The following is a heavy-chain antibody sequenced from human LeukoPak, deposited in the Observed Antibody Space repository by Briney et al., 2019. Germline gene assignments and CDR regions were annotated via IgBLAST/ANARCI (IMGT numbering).Heavy chain of an antibody. J-gene: IGHJ4*02. D-gene: IGHD3-9*01. CDR2: MNPNSGNT. V-gene: IGHV1-8*03. CDR3: ARGSSYYDILTGYYT. CDR1: GYTFTSYD. Sequence: EASVKVSCKASGYTFTSYDINWARQATGQGLEWMGWMNPNSGNTGYAQKFQGRVTITRNTSISTAYMELSSLRSEDTAVYYCARGSSYYDILTGYYTWGQGTLVTVSS.